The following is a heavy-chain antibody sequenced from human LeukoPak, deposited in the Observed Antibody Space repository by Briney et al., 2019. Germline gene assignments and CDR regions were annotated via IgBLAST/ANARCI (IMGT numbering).Heavy chain of an antibody. V-gene: IGHV3-21*01. D-gene: IGHD6-19*01. CDR3: ARDLEAVAGTEAGNFDY. Sequence: PGGSLRLSCAASGFTFSSYSMNWVRQAPGKGLEWVSSISSSSSYIYYADSVKGRFTISRDNAKNSLYLQMNSLRAEDTAVYYCARDLEAVAGTEAGNFDYWGQGTLVTVSS. CDR1: GFTFSSYS. CDR2: ISSSSSYI. J-gene: IGHJ4*02.